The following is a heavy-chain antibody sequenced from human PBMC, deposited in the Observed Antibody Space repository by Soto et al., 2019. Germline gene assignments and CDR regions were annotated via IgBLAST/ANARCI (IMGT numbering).Heavy chain of an antibody. CDR2: IWYDGSNK. CDR1: GFTFSSYG. D-gene: IGHD7-27*01. V-gene: IGHV3-33*01. J-gene: IGHJ4*02. Sequence: QVQLVESGGGVVQPGRSLRLSCAASGFTFSSYGMHWVRQAPGKGLEWVAVIWYDGSNKYYADSVKGRFTISRDNSKNTLYLQMNSLRAEDTAVYYCARGRPGDVDYWGQGTLVTVSS. CDR3: ARGRPGDVDY.